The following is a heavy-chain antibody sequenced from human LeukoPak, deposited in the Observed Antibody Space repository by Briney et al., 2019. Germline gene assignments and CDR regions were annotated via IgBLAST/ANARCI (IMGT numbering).Heavy chain of an antibody. CDR3: AGRPYCGGDCYSNRFDP. V-gene: IGHV1-69*01. CDR2: IIPIFGTA. CDR1: GGTFSSYA. J-gene: IGHJ5*02. Sequence: GSSVKVSCKASGGTFSSYAISWVRQAPGQGLEWMGGIIPIFGTANYAQKFQGRVTITADESTSTAYMELSSLRSEDTAVYYCAGRPYCGGDCYSNRFDPWGQGTLVTVSS. D-gene: IGHD2-21*02.